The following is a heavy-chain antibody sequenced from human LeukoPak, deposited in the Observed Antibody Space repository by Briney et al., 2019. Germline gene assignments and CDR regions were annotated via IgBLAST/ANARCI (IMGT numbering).Heavy chain of an antibody. D-gene: IGHD4-17*01. CDR3: ARGPVTGWFDP. Sequence: SETLSLTCAVYGGSFSGYYWSWIRQPPGKGLEWIGEINHSGSTNYNPSLKSRVTISVDTSKNQFSLKLSSVTAADTAVYYCARGPVTGWFDPWGQGTLVTVSS. CDR1: GGSFSGYY. J-gene: IGHJ5*02. V-gene: IGHV4-34*01. CDR2: INHSGST.